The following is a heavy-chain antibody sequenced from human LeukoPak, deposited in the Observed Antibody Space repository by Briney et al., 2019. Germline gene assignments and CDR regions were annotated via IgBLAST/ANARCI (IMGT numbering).Heavy chain of an antibody. J-gene: IGHJ3*02. CDR1: GGSISSYY. CDR3: AKTNWNYGAFDI. D-gene: IGHD1-7*01. Sequence: SETLSLTCTVSGGSISSYYWSWIRQPPGKGLEWIGYIYYSGSTNYHPSLKSRVTISVDTSKNQFSLKLSSVTAAHTAVYYCAKTNWNYGAFDIWGQGTMVTVSS. CDR2: IYYSGST. V-gene: IGHV4-59*01.